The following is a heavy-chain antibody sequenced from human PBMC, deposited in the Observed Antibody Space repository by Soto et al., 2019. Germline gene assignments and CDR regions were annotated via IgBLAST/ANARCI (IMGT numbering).Heavy chain of an antibody. Sequence: SETLSLTCTVSGGSISSSYWSWIRQPPGKGLEWIGYIYDSGSTYYNSSLKSRVTISVDTSKNQLSLKLSSVTAADTAVYYCARRYGYYFDYWGQGTLVTVS. J-gene: IGHJ4*02. CDR3: ARRYGYYFDY. V-gene: IGHV4-59*08. D-gene: IGHD4-17*01. CDR2: IYDSGST. CDR1: GGSISSSY.